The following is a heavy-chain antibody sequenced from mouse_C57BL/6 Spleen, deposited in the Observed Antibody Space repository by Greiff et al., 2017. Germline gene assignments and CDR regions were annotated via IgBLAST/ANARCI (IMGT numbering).Heavy chain of an antibody. CDR2: INPYNGGT. D-gene: IGHD2-2*01. J-gene: IGHJ2*01. Sequence: EVQLLQSGPVLVKPGASVKMSCKASGYTFTDYYMNWVKQSPGKSLEWIGVINPYNGGTSYNQKFKGKATLTVDKSSSTAYMELNSLTSEDSAVXYCAREGNGYGFGYGGQGTTHTVSS. CDR1: GYTFTDYY. V-gene: IGHV1-19*01. CDR3: AREGNGYGFGY.